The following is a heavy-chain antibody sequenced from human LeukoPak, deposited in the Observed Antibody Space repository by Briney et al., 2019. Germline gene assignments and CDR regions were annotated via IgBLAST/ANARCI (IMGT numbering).Heavy chain of an antibody. D-gene: IGHD2-15*01. V-gene: IGHV3-48*01. Sequence: GGSLRPSCAASGFTFSDYSMNWVRQAPGKGLEWISYIGGRGDGISYADSVKGRFIVSRDNAKNSLFLQMNRLRGEDTAIYFCAREIPGRIAADCWGQGTLVTVS. CDR2: IGGRGDGI. CDR1: GFTFSDYS. J-gene: IGHJ4*02. CDR3: AREIPGRIAADC.